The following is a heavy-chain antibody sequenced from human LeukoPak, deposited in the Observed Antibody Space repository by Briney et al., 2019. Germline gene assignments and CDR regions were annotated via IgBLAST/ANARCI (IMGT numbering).Heavy chain of an antibody. J-gene: IGHJ4*02. D-gene: IGHD6-13*01. CDR1: GFSFSSYS. V-gene: IGHV3-21*01. Sequence: GGSLRLSCAASGFSFSSYSMNWVRQAPGKGLEWVSSISSSSSYIYYVDSVKGRFTISRDNAKNSLYLQMNSLRAEGTAVYYSARVWSPPYTSSWPYYFDYWGQGTLVTVSS. CDR2: ISSSSSYI. CDR3: ARVWSPPYTSSWPYYFDY.